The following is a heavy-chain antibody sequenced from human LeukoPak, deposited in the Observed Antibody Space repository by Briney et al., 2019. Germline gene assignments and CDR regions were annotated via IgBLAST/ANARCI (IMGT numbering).Heavy chain of an antibody. J-gene: IGHJ3*02. CDR1: GGSISDTNYY. CDR2: IHYSGTT. V-gene: IGHV4-39*07. CDR3: ARVAPELYGDTFDI. Sequence: SETLSLTCTVSGGSISDTNYYWAWIRQPPGEGLEWIGSIHYSGTTNYSPSLKSRVTISVDTSKNQFSLKLSSVTAADTAVYYCARVAPELYGDTFDIWGQGTMVTVSS. D-gene: IGHD1-7*01.